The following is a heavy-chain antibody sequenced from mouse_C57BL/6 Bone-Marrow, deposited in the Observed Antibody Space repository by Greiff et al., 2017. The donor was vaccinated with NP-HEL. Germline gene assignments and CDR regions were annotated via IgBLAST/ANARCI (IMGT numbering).Heavy chain of an antibody. J-gene: IGHJ4*01. D-gene: IGHD1-1*01. Sequence: VQLQQSGAELVRPGASVKLSCTVSGFNIKDDYMHWVKQRPEQGLEWIGWIDPENGDTEYASKFQGKATITADPSSHTAYLQLSSLTSEDTAVYYCTTGGSSPYAMDYWGQGTSVTASS. CDR3: TTGGSSPYAMDY. CDR1: GFNIKDDY. CDR2: IDPENGDT. V-gene: IGHV14-4*01.